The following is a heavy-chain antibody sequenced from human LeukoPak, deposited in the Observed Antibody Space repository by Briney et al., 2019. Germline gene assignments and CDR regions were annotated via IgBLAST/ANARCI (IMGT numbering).Heavy chain of an antibody. J-gene: IGHJ4*02. D-gene: IGHD4-11*01. CDR2: IYSSGST. CDR1: GGSISSYY. V-gene: IGHV4-4*07. CDR3: AREGASTTVRSLDS. Sequence: SETLSLTCTVSGGSISSYYWSWIRQPAGKGLVWIGRIYSSGSTNYNPSLKSRVTMSVDTSKNQFSLKLTSVTAADTAVYYCAREGASTTVRSLDSWGQGTLVTVSS.